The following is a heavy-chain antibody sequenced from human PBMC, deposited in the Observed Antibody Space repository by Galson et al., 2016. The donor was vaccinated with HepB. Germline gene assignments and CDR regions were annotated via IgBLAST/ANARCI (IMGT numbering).Heavy chain of an antibody. Sequence: SLRLSCAGSGFSFGSYWMSWVRQSPGKGLEWVANIKPDGSEKYYVDSVEGRFTISRDNAKNSLYLQMNSLRAEDTAVYYCARDSSSGYVIDAFDIWGQGTMVTVSS. V-gene: IGHV3-7*01. J-gene: IGHJ3*02. CDR3: ARDSSSGYVIDAFDI. D-gene: IGHD5-12*01. CDR1: GFSFGSYW. CDR2: IKPDGSEK.